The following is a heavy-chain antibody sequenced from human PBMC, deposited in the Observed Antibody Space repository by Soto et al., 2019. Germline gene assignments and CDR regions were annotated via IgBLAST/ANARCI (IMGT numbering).Heavy chain of an antibody. D-gene: IGHD3-22*01. J-gene: IGHJ3*02. CDR2: IYYSGST. CDR1: GGSISSGDYY. Sequence: SETLSLTCTVSGGSISSGDYYWSWIRQPPGKGLEWIGYIYYSGSTYYNPSLKSRVTISVDTSKNQFSLKLSSVTAADTAVYYCARVNEDRSGPDALDIWGQGTMVTVSS. V-gene: IGHV4-30-4*01. CDR3: ARVNEDRSGPDALDI.